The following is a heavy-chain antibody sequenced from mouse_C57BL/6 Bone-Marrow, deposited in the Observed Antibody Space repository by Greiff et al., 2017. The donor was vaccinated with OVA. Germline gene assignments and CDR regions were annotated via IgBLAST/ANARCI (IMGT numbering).Heavy chain of an antibody. V-gene: IGHV5-9-1*02. D-gene: IGHD2-1*01. CDR3: TRLLDAMDY. Sequence: EVMLVESGAGLVKPGGSLKLSCAASGFTFSSYAMSWVRQTPEKRLAWVAYISSGGDYIYYADTVKGRFTISRDNARNTLYLQMSSLKSEDTAMYYCTRLLDAMDYWGQGTSVTGSS. J-gene: IGHJ4*01. CDR1: GFTFSSYA. CDR2: ISSGGDYI.